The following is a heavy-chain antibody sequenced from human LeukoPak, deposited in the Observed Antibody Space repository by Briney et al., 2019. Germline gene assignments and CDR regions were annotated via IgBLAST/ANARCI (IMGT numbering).Heavy chain of an antibody. CDR3: ARQGVDGYDY. V-gene: IGHV4-39*01. CDR1: GGSISSSSYY. J-gene: IGHJ4*02. Sequence: PSETLSLTCTVPGGSISSSSYYWGWIRQPPGKGLEWIGSIYYSGSTYYNPSLKSRVTISVDTSKNQFSLKLSSVTAADTAVYYCARQGVDGYDYWGQGTLVTVSS. D-gene: IGHD2-15*01. CDR2: IYYSGST.